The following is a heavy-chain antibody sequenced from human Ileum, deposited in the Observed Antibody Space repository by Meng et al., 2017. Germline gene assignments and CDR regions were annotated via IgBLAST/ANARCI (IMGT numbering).Heavy chain of an antibody. V-gene: IGHV1-2*06. D-gene: IGHD1-7*01. CDR3: ASRNYNYDDYFEY. CDR1: GYSFTGYY. J-gene: IGHJ4*02. CDR2: INSNSGGT. Sequence: QVHVVQSGAEGKKLGASVKGSCKPSGYSFTGYYMHWVRQAPGQGLEWMGRINSNSGGTNYAQKFKGRVTLTRDISTVYMELSSLRSDDTAVYYCASRNYNYDDYFEYWGQGTLVTVSS.